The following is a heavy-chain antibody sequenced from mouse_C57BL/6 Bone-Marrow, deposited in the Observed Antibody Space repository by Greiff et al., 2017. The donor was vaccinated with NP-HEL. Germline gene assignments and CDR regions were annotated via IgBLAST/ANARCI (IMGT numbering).Heavy chain of an antibody. CDR3: ANYDGYYLAWFAY. CDR2: IYPRDGST. J-gene: IGHJ3*01. Sequence: VQLQQSDAELVKPGASVKISCKVSGYTFTDHTIHWMKQRPEQGLEWIGYIYPRDGSTKYTEKFKGKATLTADKSSSTAYMQLNSLTSEDSAVYFCANYDGYYLAWFAYWGQGTLVTVSA. V-gene: IGHV1-78*01. CDR1: GYTFTDHT. D-gene: IGHD2-3*01.